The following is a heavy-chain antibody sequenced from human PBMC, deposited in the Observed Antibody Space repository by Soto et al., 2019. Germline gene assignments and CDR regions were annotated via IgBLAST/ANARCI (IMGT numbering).Heavy chain of an antibody. V-gene: IGHV3-23*01. D-gene: IGHD6-19*01. CDR2: ISGSGGST. CDR3: AKDGWGAVAAFDI. J-gene: IGHJ3*02. CDR1: GCTFSSYA. Sequence: GGSLRLSCAASGCTFSSYAMSWVRQAPGKGLEWVSAISGSGGSTYYADSVKGRFTISRDNSKNTLYLQMNSLRAEDTAVYYCAKDGWGAVAAFDIWGQGTMVTVSS.